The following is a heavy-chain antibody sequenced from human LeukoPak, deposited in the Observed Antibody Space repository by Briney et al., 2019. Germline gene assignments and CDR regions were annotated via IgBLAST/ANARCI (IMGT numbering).Heavy chain of an antibody. CDR3: AKVRTEYYDILTGYHEGFDY. J-gene: IGHJ4*02. V-gene: IGHV3-48*03. CDR1: GFTFSSYE. D-gene: IGHD3-9*01. CDR2: ISSSGSTI. Sequence: PGGSLRLSCAASGFTFSSYEMNWVRQAPGKGLEWVSYISSSGSTIYYADSVKGRFTISRDNAKNSLYLQMNSLRAEDTAVYYCAKVRTEYYDILTGYHEGFDYWGQGTLVAVSS.